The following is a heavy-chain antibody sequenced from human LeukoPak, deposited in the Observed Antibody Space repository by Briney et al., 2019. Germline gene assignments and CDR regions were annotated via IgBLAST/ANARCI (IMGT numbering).Heavy chain of an antibody. CDR3: ARDVIEYSSSPYYFDY. CDR2: IYTSGST. V-gene: IGHV4-4*07. J-gene: IGHJ4*02. D-gene: IGHD6-6*01. CDR1: GGSISSYY. Sequence: PSETLSLTCTVSGGSISSYYWSWIRQPAGKGLEWIGRIYTSGSTNYNPSLKSRVTMSVDTSKNQFSLKLSSETAADTAVYYCARDVIEYSSSPYYFDYWGQGTLVTVSS.